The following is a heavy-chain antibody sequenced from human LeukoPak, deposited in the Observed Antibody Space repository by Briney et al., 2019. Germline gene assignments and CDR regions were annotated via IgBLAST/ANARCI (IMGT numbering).Heavy chain of an antibody. CDR2: IYYSGST. CDR1: GGSISSYY. Sequence: KTSETLSLTCTVSGGSISSYYWSWIRQPPGKGLEWIGYIYYSGSTNYNPSLKSRVTISVDTSKNQFSLKLSSVTAADTAVYYCARQAGYNWNLDYWGQGTLVTVSS. CDR3: ARQAGYNWNLDY. D-gene: IGHD1-20*01. J-gene: IGHJ4*02. V-gene: IGHV4-59*01.